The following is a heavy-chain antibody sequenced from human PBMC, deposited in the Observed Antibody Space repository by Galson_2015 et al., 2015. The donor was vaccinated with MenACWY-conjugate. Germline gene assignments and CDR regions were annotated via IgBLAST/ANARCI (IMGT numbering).Heavy chain of an antibody. CDR2: IKEDGSEK. CDR1: GFTFSNYW. Sequence: SLRLSCAASGFTFSNYWMSWVRQAPGKGLEWVANIKEDGSEKKYVDSVKGRFTVSRDNAKNSLYPQMSTLRAEDTAIYYCARDKAYYDSSGYYQVFDYWGQGTLVSVSS. V-gene: IGHV3-7*03. J-gene: IGHJ4*02. CDR3: ARDKAYYDSSGYYQVFDY. D-gene: IGHD3-22*01.